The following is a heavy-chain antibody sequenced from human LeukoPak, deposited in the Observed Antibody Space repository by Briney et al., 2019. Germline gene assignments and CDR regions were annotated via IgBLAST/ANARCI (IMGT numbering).Heavy chain of an antibody. V-gene: IGHV3-23*01. Sequence: GGSLRLSCAASRFTFISQAMSSGRQAPGKGLERVAAISGSGGRTYYADSVKGRFTISRDNSKNTLYLQMNSLRAEDTAVYYCAKVGSSSQASPLYWGQGTLVTVSS. CDR2: ISGSGGRT. CDR3: AKVGSSSQASPLY. CDR1: RFTFISQA. D-gene: IGHD6-13*01. J-gene: IGHJ4*02.